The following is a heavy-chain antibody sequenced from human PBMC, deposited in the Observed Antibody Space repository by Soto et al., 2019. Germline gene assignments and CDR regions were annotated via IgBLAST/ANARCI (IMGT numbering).Heavy chain of an antibody. J-gene: IGHJ5*02. V-gene: IGHV1-69*13. CDR2: IIPIFGTA. CDR1: GGTFSSYA. Sequence: WASVKVSCKASGGTFSSYAISWVRQAPGQGLEWMGGIIPIFGTANYAQKFQGRVTITADESTSTAYMELSSLRSEDTAVYYCARDWRGGGNPYNWSDPWGQGTLVTVSS. D-gene: IGHD2-15*01. CDR3: ARDWRGGGNPYNWSDP.